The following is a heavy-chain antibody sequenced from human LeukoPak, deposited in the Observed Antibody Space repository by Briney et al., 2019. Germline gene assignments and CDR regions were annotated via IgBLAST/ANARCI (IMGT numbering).Heavy chain of an antibody. D-gene: IGHD5-18*01. CDR2: IYYSGST. CDR1: GGSISSYY. CDR3: ARHPRYVDTAMAHV. Sequence: SETLSLTCTVSGGSISSYYWSWIRQPPGKGLEWLGYIYYSGSTNYNPSLKSRVTISVDTSKNQFSLKLSSVTAADTAVYYCARHPRYVDTAMAHVWGQGTLVTVSS. V-gene: IGHV4-59*08. J-gene: IGHJ4*02.